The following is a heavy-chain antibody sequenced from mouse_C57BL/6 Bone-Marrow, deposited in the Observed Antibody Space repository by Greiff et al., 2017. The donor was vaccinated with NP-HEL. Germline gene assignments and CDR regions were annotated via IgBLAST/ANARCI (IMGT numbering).Heavy chain of an antibody. CDR2: SRNKANDYTT. Sequence: EVKLVESGGGLVQSGRSLRLSCATSGFTFSDFYMEWVRQAPGKGLEWIAASRNKANDYTTEYSASVKGRFIVSRDTSQSILYLQMNALRAEDTAIYYCARDYYGSSFLAMDYWGQGTSVTVSS. D-gene: IGHD1-1*01. CDR1: GFTFSDFY. V-gene: IGHV7-1*01. J-gene: IGHJ4*01. CDR3: ARDYYGSSFLAMDY.